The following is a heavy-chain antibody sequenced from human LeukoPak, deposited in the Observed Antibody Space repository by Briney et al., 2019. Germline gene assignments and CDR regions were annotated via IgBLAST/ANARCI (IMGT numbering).Heavy chain of an antibody. Sequence: PSETLSLTCTVSGDSISRTNFYWGWIRQPPGKGLEWIGSIYYSGTTNYNPSLKSRVTISVDTSKKQFSLKLRSVTAADTAVYYCARLASSGWSHCDYWGQGTLVTVSS. J-gene: IGHJ4*02. CDR3: ARLASSGWSHCDY. V-gene: IGHV4-39*01. D-gene: IGHD6-19*01. CDR2: IYYSGTT. CDR1: GDSISRTNFY.